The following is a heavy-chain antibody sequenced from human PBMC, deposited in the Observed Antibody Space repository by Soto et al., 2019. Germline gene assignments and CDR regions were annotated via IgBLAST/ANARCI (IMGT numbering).Heavy chain of an antibody. D-gene: IGHD3-3*01. V-gene: IGHV1-2*04. J-gene: IGHJ6*02. Sequence: ASVKVSCKASGYTFTGYYMHWVRQAPGQGLEWMGWINPNSGGTNYAQKFQGWVTMTRDTSISTAYMELSRLRSDDTAVYYCARDLSNYDFWSGYLPYYGMDVWGQGTTVTVSS. CDR3: ARDLSNYDFWSGYLPYYGMDV. CDR2: INPNSGGT. CDR1: GYTFTGYY.